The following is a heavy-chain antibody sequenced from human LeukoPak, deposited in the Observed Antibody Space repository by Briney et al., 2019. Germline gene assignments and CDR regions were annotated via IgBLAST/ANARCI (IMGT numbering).Heavy chain of an antibody. Sequence: SETLSLTCAVYGGSFSGNYWSWIRQPPGKGLEWIGYIYYSGSTNYNPSLKSRVTISVDTSKNQFSLKLSSVTAADTAVYYCARDRFGDYGTQFDYWGQGTLVTVSS. CDR1: GGSFSGNY. D-gene: IGHD4-17*01. J-gene: IGHJ4*02. CDR3: ARDRFGDYGTQFDY. CDR2: IYYSGST. V-gene: IGHV4-59*01.